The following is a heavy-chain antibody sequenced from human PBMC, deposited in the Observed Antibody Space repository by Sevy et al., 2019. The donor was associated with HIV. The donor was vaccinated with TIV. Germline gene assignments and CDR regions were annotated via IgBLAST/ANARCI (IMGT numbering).Heavy chain of an antibody. J-gene: IGHJ3*02. Sequence: GGSLRLSCAASGFTFSSYSMNWVRQAPGKGLEWVSSISSSSSYIYYADSGKGRFSSSRDNAKNSLYLQMNSLGAEDTAVYYCARDWMYYYDSSGYYYVDAFDIWGQGTMVTVSS. D-gene: IGHD3-22*01. CDR2: ISSSSSYI. CDR1: GFTFSSYS. CDR3: ARDWMYYYDSSGYYYVDAFDI. V-gene: IGHV3-21*01.